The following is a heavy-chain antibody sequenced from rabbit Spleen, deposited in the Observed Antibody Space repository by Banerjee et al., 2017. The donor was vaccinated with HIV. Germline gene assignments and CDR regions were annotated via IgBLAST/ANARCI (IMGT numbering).Heavy chain of an antibody. CDR3: ARDTSSSFSSYGMDL. J-gene: IGHJ6*01. D-gene: IGHD1-1*01. CDR2: IDSDSGRT. Sequence: QEQLEESGGDLVKPGASLTLTCKASGFSFSSGYWICWVRQAPGKGPEWVACIDSDSGRTWYASWVNGRFTVSRSTSLKTVALKMTSLTAADTATYFCARDTSSSFSSYGMDLWGPGTLVTVS. CDR1: GFSFSSGYW. V-gene: IGHV1S43*01.